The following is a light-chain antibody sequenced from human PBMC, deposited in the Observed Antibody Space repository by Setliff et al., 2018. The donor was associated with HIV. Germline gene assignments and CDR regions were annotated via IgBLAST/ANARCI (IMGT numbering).Light chain of an antibody. CDR1: QSISNK. V-gene: IGKV3-15*01. CDR2: DAS. Sequence: EIVMTQSPATLSVSPGERATLSCRTSQSISNKLAWYQKKPGQAPRLLTYDASTRATGIPARFSGSGSGTEFTLTISSLQSEDFAVYYCQQYDGWPPTFGQGTKVDIK. CDR3: QQYDGWPPT. J-gene: IGKJ1*01.